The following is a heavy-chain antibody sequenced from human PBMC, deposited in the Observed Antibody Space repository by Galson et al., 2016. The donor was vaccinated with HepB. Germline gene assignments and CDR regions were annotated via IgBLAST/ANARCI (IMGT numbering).Heavy chain of an antibody. D-gene: IGHD3-3*01. Sequence: SETLSLTCTVSGGSISSSIYYWGWIRQPPGKGLEWIGSIYYSGNTHYTPSLKSRVTLSVDTSKNQFSLKLSSVTAADTAVYYGARQSGHDFWSGSTQPNWFDPWGQGTLVTVSS. V-gene: IGHV4-39*01. J-gene: IGHJ5*02. CDR1: GGSISSSIYY. CDR3: ARQSGHDFWSGSTQPNWFDP. CDR2: IYYSGNT.